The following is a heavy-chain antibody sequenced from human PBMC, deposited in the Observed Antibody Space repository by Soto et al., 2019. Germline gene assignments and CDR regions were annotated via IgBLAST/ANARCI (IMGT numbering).Heavy chain of an antibody. V-gene: IGHV1-18*04. J-gene: IGHJ6*02. CDR2: ISAYNGNT. Sequence: GASVKVSCKASGYTFTSYGISWVRQAPGQGLEWMGWISAYNGNTNYAQKLQGRVTMTTDTSTSTAYMELRSLRSDDTAVYYCARVAALYKNWKYFSLEAHYYYGMDVWGQGTTVTVSS. CDR1: GYTFTSYG. D-gene: IGHD1-7*01. CDR3: ARVAALYKNWKYFSLEAHYYYGMDV.